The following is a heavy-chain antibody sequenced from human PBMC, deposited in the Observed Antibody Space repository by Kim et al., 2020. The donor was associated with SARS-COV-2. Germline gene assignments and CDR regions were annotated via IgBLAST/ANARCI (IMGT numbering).Heavy chain of an antibody. CDR2: FDPEDGET. CDR1: GYTLTELS. CDR3: ATTIVDSSGWWDLDY. D-gene: IGHD6-19*01. J-gene: IGHJ4*02. Sequence: ASVKVSCKVSGYTLTELSMHWVRQAPGKGLEWMGGFDPEDGETIYAQKFQGRVTMTEDTSTDTAYMELSSLRSEDTAVYYCATTIVDSSGWWDLDYWGQGTLVTVSS. V-gene: IGHV1-24*01.